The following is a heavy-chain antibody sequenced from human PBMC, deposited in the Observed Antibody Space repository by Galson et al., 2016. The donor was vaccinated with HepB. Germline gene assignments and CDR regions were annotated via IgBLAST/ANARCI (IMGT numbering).Heavy chain of an antibody. V-gene: IGHV3-7*03. J-gene: IGHJ6*02. CDR3: ARGGEYSSRWYDGSGMDV. D-gene: IGHD6-13*01. CDR2: IKEDGSEK. CDR1: GFTFTTYW. Sequence: SLRLSCAASGFTFTTYWMNWVRQAPGKGLEWVANIKEDGSEKYYVDSVKGRFTISRDNAKNSLSLQMNSLRAEDTAVYYCARGGEYSSRWYDGSGMDVWGQGSTVTVSS.